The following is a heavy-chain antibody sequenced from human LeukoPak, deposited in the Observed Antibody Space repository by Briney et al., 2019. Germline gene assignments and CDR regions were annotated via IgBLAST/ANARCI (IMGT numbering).Heavy chain of an antibody. CDR2: ISYDGSNK. J-gene: IGHJ4*02. V-gene: IGHV3-30*03. CDR1: GFTFSSYG. D-gene: IGHD5-18*01. CDR3: ARIRYTAMARMRGDFDY. Sequence: GGSLRLSCAASGFTFSSYGMHWVRQAPGKGLEWVAVISYDGSNKYYADSVKGRFTISRDNSKNTLYLQMNSLRAEDTAVYYCARIRYTAMARMRGDFDYWGQGTLVTVSS.